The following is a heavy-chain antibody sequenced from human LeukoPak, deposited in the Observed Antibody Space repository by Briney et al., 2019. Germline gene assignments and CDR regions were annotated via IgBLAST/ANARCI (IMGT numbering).Heavy chain of an antibody. J-gene: IGHJ3*02. CDR2: IYPGDSGT. Sequence: GESLKISCRASGYIFTNYRVAWVRQMPGKGLEWMGIIYPGDSGTTYSPSFQGHVTISVDKSLTTAYLQWNTLKASDTAMYYCARGGYSYAFDAFDIWGQGTMVTVSS. CDR3: ARGGYSYAFDAFDI. V-gene: IGHV5-51*01. CDR1: GYIFTNYR. D-gene: IGHD5-18*01.